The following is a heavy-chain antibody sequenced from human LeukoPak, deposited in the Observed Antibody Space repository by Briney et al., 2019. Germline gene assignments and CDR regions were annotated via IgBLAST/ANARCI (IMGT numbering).Heavy chain of an antibody. Sequence: SETLSLTCTVSGGSISSSSYYWGWIRQPPGKGLEWIGSIYYSGSTYYNPSLKSRVTISVDTSKNQFSLKLSSVTAADTAVYYCARVSYIEGTRYYFDYWGQGTLVTVSS. CDR1: GGSISSSSYY. CDR2: IYYSGST. V-gene: IGHV4-39*07. D-gene: IGHD1-26*01. CDR3: ARVSYIEGTRYYFDY. J-gene: IGHJ4*02.